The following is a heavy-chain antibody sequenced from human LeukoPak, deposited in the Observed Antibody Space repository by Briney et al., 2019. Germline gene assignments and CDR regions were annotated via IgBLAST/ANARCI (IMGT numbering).Heavy chain of an antibody. CDR1: GFTFSSYA. Sequence: GGSLRLSCAASGFTFSSYAMSWVRQAPGKGLEWVSAISGSGGSTYYADSVKGRFTISRDNSKNTLYLQMNGLRAEDTAVYYCAKEPTYYDFWSGYYSPVWGQGTLVTVSS. CDR2: ISGSGGST. J-gene: IGHJ4*02. CDR3: AKEPTYYDFWSGYYSPV. V-gene: IGHV3-23*01. D-gene: IGHD3-3*01.